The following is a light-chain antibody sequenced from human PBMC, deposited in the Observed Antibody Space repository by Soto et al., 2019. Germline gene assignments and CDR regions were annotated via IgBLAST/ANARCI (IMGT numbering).Light chain of an antibody. CDR3: QQRSNWPRP. V-gene: IGKV3-11*01. CDR2: DAS. J-gene: IGKJ3*01. Sequence: EIVLTQSPATLSLSPGERATLSCRASQSVSSYLAWYQQKPGQAPRLLIYDASNRATGIPARFSGSGSGTDFTLTISSLEPEDFAVSYCQQRSNWPRPFGPGTKVDIK. CDR1: QSVSSY.